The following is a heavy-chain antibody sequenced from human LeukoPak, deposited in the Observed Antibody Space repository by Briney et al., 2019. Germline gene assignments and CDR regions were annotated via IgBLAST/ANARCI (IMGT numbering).Heavy chain of an antibody. CDR3: ARAGPRYYYDSSGYYYFDY. CDR2: IRYDGSNK. Sequence: GGSLRLSCAASGFSFSSYGMHWVRQAPGKGLEWVAFIRYDGSNKNYADSVKGRFTISRDNSKNTLYLQVNSLRVDDTAVYYCARAGPRYYYDSSGYYYFDYWGQGTLVTVSS. V-gene: IGHV3-30*02. J-gene: IGHJ4*02. CDR1: GFSFSSYG. D-gene: IGHD3-22*01.